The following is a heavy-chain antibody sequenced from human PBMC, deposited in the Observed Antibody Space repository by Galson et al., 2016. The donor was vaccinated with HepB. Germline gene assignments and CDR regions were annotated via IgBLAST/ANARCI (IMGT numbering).Heavy chain of an antibody. CDR2: ISGRDGRT. D-gene: IGHD7-27*01. J-gene: IGHJ6*02. Sequence: LRLSCAASGFTFTSYAMSWVRQAPGKGLEWVSGISGRDGRTYYADSVKGRFTISRDNSKTTLYLQINSLRAEDTAVYYCAKGEVWGSRYFYGVDVWGQGTTVTVSS. CDR3: AKGEVWGSRYFYGVDV. CDR1: GFTFTSYA. V-gene: IGHV3-23*01.